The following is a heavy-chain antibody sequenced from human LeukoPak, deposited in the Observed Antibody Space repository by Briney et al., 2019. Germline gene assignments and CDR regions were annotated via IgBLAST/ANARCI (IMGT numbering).Heavy chain of an antibody. CDR1: GGSISSYY. J-gene: IGHJ5*02. Sequence: SETLPLTCTVSGGSISSYYWSWIRQPPGMGLEWIGYIYYSGSTNYNPSLKSRVTISVDTSKNQFSLKLSSVTAADTAVYYCARTDYHGSGTFYDSWFDPWGQGTLVTVSS. CDR2: IYYSGST. CDR3: ARTDYHGSGTFYDSWFDP. D-gene: IGHD3-10*01. V-gene: IGHV4-59*01.